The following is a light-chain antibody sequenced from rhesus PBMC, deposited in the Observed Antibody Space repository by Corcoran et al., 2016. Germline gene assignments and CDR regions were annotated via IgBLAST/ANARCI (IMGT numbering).Light chain of an antibody. CDR2: AAS. V-gene: IGKV1-33*02. CDR3: QQHNSNPFT. J-gene: IGKJ3*01. CDR1: QGISNW. Sequence: DIQMTQSPSSLSASVGDRVTITCQASQGISNWLAWYQQKPGKAPKLLINAASSLQSGVPSRFSGSGSGTEFTLTISSLQPEDFATYSGQQHNSNPFTVGPGTKLDIK.